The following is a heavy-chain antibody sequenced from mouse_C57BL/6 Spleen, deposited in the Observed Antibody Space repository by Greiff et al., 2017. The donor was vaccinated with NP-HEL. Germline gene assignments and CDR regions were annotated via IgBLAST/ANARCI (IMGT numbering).Heavy chain of an antibody. V-gene: IGHV5-17*01. CDR3: ARLGSSYGWYFDV. Sequence: EVNVVESGGGLVKPGGSLKLSCAASGFTFSDYGMHWVRQAPEKGLEWVAYISSGSSTIYYADTVKGRFTISRDNAKNTLFLQMTSLRSEDTAMYYCARLGSSYGWYFDVWGTGTTVTVSS. J-gene: IGHJ1*03. CDR1: GFTFSDYG. D-gene: IGHD1-1*01. CDR2: ISSGSSTI.